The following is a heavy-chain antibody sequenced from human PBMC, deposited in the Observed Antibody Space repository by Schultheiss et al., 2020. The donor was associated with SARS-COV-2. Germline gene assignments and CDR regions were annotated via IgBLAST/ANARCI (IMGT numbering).Heavy chain of an antibody. D-gene: IGHD3-9*01. V-gene: IGHV3-7*01. J-gene: IGHJ4*02. CDR3: ARGSLTYYDILTGYYVTDLFDY. Sequence: GGSLRLSCTVSGMTFSSYWMSWVRQAPGKGLEWVVNIKQGGRDEKYVDSVKGRFTISRDVAKNSLFLQMNSLRVEDTAVYYCARGSLTYYDILTGYYVTDLFDYWGQGTLVTVSS. CDR1: GMTFSSYW. CDR2: IKQGGRDE.